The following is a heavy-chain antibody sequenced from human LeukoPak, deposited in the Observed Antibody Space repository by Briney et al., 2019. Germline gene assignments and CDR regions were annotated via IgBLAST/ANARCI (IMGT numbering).Heavy chain of an antibody. J-gene: IGHJ4*02. D-gene: IGHD3-22*01. Sequence: ASVKVSCKASGGTFSSYAISWVRQAPGQGLEWMGRIILIFGTANYAQKFQGRVTITTDESTSTAYMELSSLRSEDTAVYYCAGYYYDSSGYYYWGQGTLVTVSS. V-gene: IGHV1-69*05. CDR3: AGYYYDSSGYYY. CDR1: GGTFSSYA. CDR2: IILIFGTA.